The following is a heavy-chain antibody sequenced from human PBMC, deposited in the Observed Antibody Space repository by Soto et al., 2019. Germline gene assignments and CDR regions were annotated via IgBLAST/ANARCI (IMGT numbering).Heavy chain of an antibody. CDR2: INPNTGDT. V-gene: IGHV1-2*02. CDR1: GYTFTDYY. CDR3: ARKSLYGSGSAFDF. Sequence: QVQLVQSGAEVKKPGASVRVSCKASGYTFTDYYMHWVRQAPGQGLEWMAWINPNTGDTKYDQKFQGRVTVTRDTSHRILYMELSSLRSDDTAIYYCARKSLYGSGSAFDFWGQGTLVTVSS. D-gene: IGHD3-10*01. J-gene: IGHJ5*01.